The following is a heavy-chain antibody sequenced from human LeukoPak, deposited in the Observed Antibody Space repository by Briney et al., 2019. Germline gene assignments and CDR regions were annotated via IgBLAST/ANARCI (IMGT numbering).Heavy chain of an antibody. CDR2: IYPGESDT. Sequence: GESLKIYCQGSGYSFTSYWIGWVGQMPGKGLKWMGIIYPGESDTKYSPTYQGQVNISADKPICAAYLQWSRLKDSDTAMYYCVRLYGVGGYYGSWSYYRFNYYGMDVWGQGTTVTVSS. D-gene: IGHD3-10*01. J-gene: IGHJ6*02. V-gene: IGHV5-51*01. CDR1: GYSFTSYW. CDR3: VRLYGVGGYYGSWSYYRFNYYGMDV.